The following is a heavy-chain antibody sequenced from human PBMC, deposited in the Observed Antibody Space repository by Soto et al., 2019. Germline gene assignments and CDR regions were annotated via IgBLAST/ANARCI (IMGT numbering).Heavy chain of an antibody. CDR3: ARKDLGWFDP. CDR2: IIPIFGTA. CDR1: GGTCSIYA. Sequence: VXVSFKASGGTCSIYAISWVRQAPGQGLEWMGGIIPIFGTANYAQKFQGRVTITADESTSTAYMELSSLRSEDTAVYYCARKDLGWFDPWGQGTLVTV. D-gene: IGHD2-15*01. V-gene: IGHV1-69*13. J-gene: IGHJ5*02.